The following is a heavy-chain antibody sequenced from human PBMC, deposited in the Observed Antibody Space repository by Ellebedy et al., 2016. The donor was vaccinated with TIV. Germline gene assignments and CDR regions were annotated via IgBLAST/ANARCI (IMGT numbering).Heavy chain of an antibody. D-gene: IGHD4-17*01. CDR1: GFTTSG. V-gene: IGHV3-30*02. J-gene: IGHJ6*02. Sequence: PGGSLRLSCAASGFTTSGMHWVCQAPGKGLEWVAFIRSDGSTKYYADSAKGRFTISRDDSKNTLYLQMNSLRVDDTAVYYCVKGAFPVPTVMAVWGQGTTVTVSS. CDR2: IRSDGSTK. CDR3: VKGAFPVPTVMAV.